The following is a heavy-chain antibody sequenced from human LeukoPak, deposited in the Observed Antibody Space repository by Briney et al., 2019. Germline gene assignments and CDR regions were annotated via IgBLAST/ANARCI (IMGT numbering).Heavy chain of an antibody. CDR1: GGSISSSSYY. J-gene: IGHJ6*02. D-gene: IGHD5-12*01. V-gene: IGHV4-39*07. CDR3: ARSGYDRLIYYYYGMDV. Sequence: SETLSLTCTVSGGSISSSSYYWGWIRQPPGKGLEWIGSIYYSGSTYYNPSLKSRVTISVDTSKNQFSLKLSSVTAADTAVYYCARSGYDRLIYYYYGMDVWGQGTTVTVSS. CDR2: IYYSGST.